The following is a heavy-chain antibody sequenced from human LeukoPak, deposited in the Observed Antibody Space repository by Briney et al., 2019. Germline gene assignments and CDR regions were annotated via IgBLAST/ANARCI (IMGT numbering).Heavy chain of an antibody. D-gene: IGHD3-10*01. Sequence: ASVKVSCKASGYTFTSYYMHWVRQAPGQGLEWMGWTNPNSGGTNYAQKFQGRVTMTRDTSISTAYMELSRLRSDDTAVYYCARDRASRLGSYGSGSYYNYYYYMDVWGKGTTVTISS. CDR2: TNPNSGGT. CDR1: GYTFTSYY. J-gene: IGHJ6*03. CDR3: ARDRASRLGSYGSGSYYNYYYYMDV. V-gene: IGHV1-2*02.